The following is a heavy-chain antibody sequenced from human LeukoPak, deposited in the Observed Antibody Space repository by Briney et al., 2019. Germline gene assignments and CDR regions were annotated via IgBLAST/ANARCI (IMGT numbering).Heavy chain of an antibody. CDR2: INHSGST. CDR3: ASGLLWGYFDY. V-gene: IGHV4-34*01. J-gene: IGHJ4*02. CDR1: GGSFSGYY. Sequence: SETLSLTCAVYGGSFSGYYWSWIRQPPGKGLEWIGEINHSGSTNYNPSLKSRVTISVDTSKNQFSLKLSSVTAADTAVYYCASGLLWGYFDYWGQGTLVTVSS. D-gene: IGHD3-10*01.